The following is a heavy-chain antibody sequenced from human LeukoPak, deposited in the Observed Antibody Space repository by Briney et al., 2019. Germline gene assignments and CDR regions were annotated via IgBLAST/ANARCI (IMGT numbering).Heavy chain of an antibody. CDR2: ISGSGGST. CDR1: GFTFSSYA. Sequence: LTGGSLRLSCAASGFTFSSYAMSWVRQAPGKGLEWVSAISGSGGSTYYADSVKGRFTISRDNSKNTLYLQMNSLRAEDTAVYYCAKEGEDYYDSSGHFDYWGQGTLVTVSS. V-gene: IGHV3-23*01. CDR3: AKEGEDYYDSSGHFDY. D-gene: IGHD3-22*01. J-gene: IGHJ4*02.